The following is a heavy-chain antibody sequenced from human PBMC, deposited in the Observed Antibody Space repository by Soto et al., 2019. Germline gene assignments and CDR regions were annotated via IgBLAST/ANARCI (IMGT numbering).Heavy chain of an antibody. D-gene: IGHD3-3*01. Sequence: ASVKVSCKASGYTFTSYGISWVRQAPGQGLEWMGWISAYNGNTNYAQKLQGRVTMTTDTSTSTAYMELRSLRSDDTAVYYCARTNYDFRSGSHNWFDPWGQGTLVTVSS. V-gene: IGHV1-18*01. CDR2: ISAYNGNT. J-gene: IGHJ5*02. CDR3: ARTNYDFRSGSHNWFDP. CDR1: GYTFTSYG.